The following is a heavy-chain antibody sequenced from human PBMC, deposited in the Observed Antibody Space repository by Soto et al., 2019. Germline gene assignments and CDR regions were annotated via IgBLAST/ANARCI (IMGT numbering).Heavy chain of an antibody. V-gene: IGHV3-33*01. D-gene: IGHD4-17*01. Sequence: QVQLVESGGGVVQPGRSLRLSCAASGFTFSSYGMHWVRQAPGKGLEWVAVIWYDGSNKYYADSVKGRFTISRDNSKNMLYLQMNSLRAEDTAVYYCARGDYGDYGYYYYYGMDVWGQGTTVTVSS. CDR3: ARGDYGDYGYYYYYGMDV. CDR1: GFTFSSYG. J-gene: IGHJ6*02. CDR2: IWYDGSNK.